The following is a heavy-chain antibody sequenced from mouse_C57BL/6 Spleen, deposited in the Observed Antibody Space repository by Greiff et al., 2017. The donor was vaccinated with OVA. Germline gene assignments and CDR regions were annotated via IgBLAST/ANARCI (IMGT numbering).Heavy chain of an antibody. CDR2: ISSGSSTI. CDR1: GFTFSDYG. J-gene: IGHJ4*01. CDR3: AREGEGYYAMGA. V-gene: IGHV5-17*01. Sequence: EVKLVESGGGLVKPGGSLKLSCAASGFTFSDYGMHWVRQAPEKGLEWVAYISSGSSTIYYADTVKGRFTISRDNAKNTLFLQMTSLRAEDTAMYYCAREGEGYYAMGAWGQRTSVTLSS.